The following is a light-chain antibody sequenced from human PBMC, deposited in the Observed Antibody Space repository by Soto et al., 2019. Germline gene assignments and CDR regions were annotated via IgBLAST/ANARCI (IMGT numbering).Light chain of an antibody. V-gene: IGKV3-11*01. CDR2: DAS. Sequence: EIVLTQSPATLSLSPGERATLSCRASQTVSRYLSWYQQKPGQAPRLLIYDASNRATGIPDRFGGSGSGTDFTLTISRLEPEDFAVYYCQKRSNWPPITFGQGTRLEIK. CDR1: QTVSRY. J-gene: IGKJ5*01. CDR3: QKRSNWPPIT.